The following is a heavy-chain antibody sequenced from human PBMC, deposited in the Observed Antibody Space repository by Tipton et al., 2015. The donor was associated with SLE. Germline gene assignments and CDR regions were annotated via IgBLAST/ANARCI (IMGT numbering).Heavy chain of an antibody. D-gene: IGHD2-2*01. J-gene: IGHJ3*02. Sequence: SLRLSCAASGFTFISYAIHWVRQAPGKGLEWVAVITYDGGNQYYADSVKGRFTISRDNSKNTLFLQKNSLRAEDTAVYYCAGGGEYQTIEPFDIWGLGTMVTASS. CDR3: AGGGEYQTIEPFDI. V-gene: IGHV3-30-3*01. CDR1: GFTFISYA. CDR2: ITYDGGNQ.